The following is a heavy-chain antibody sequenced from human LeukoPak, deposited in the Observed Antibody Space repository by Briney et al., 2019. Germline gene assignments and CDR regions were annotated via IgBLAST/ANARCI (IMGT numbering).Heavy chain of an antibody. D-gene: IGHD3-16*01. Sequence: ASVKVSCKASGYTFTDYYIHWVRQAPGQGLEWMGWMNPDSGGTNYAQKFKGRVTMTRDTSINTAYMDLRRLTSDDTAIYYCTTRGGDTLMRTEAFDYWGLGTLVTVSS. V-gene: IGHV1-2*02. CDR2: MNPDSGGT. CDR3: TTRGGDTLMRTEAFDY. CDR1: GYTFTDYY. J-gene: IGHJ4*02.